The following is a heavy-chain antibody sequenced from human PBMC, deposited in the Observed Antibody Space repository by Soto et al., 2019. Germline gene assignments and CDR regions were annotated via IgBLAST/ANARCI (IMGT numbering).Heavy chain of an antibody. V-gene: IGHV2-26*01. CDR2: IFSNDEK. CDR3: ARIRRLRYRILTGYYGSYYFDY. CDR1: GFSLSNARMG. D-gene: IGHD3-9*01. Sequence: QVTLKESGPVLVKPTETLTLTCTVSGFSLSNARMGVSWIRQPPGKALEWLAHIFSNDEKSYSTSLKSRLTISKDTSKSQVVLTMTIMDPVDTATYYCARIRRLRYRILTGYYGSYYFDYWGQGTLVTVSS. J-gene: IGHJ4*02.